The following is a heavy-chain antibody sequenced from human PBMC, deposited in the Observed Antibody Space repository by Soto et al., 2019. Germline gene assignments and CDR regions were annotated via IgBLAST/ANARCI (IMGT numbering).Heavy chain of an antibody. CDR1: GFTFSSYA. CDR3: AKSRDEYQLPRYYYYYYMDV. Sequence: GESLKISCAASGFTFSSYAMSWVRQAPGKGLEWVSAISGSGGSTYYADSVKGRFTISRDNSKNTLYLQMNSLRAEDTAVYYCAKSRDEYQLPRYYYYYYMDVWGKGTTVTVSS. CDR2: ISGSGGST. D-gene: IGHD2-2*01. J-gene: IGHJ6*03. V-gene: IGHV3-23*01.